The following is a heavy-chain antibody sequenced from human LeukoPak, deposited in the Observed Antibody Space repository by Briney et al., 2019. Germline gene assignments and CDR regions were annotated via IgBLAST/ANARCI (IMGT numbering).Heavy chain of an antibody. Sequence: SETLSLTCSVSGGSITYYYWXXXRQXPGXXXXXIGYXYYSGRTNYNPSLESRVTISLXXXXXQFSLNLNSVTAADTAMYYCARGNDFWSGYHPYFDNWGQGTLVTVSS. V-gene: IGHV4-59*01. D-gene: IGHD3-3*01. CDR3: ARGNDFWSGYHPYFDN. J-gene: IGHJ4*02. CDR2: XYYSGRT. CDR1: GGSITYYY.